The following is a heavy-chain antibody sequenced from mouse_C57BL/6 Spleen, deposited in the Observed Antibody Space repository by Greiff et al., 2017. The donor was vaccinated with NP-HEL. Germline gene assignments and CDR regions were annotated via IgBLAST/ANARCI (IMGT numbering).Heavy chain of an antibody. CDR3: ARDSNYDYAMDY. CDR2: INPSSGYT. Sequence: QVHVKQSGAELARPGASVKMSCKASGYTFTSYTMHWVKQRPGQGLEWIGYINPSSGYTKYNQKFKDKATLTADKSSSTAYMQLSSLTSEDSAVYYCARDSNYDYAMDYWGQGTSVTVSS. D-gene: IGHD2-5*01. J-gene: IGHJ4*01. V-gene: IGHV1-4*01. CDR1: GYTFTSYT.